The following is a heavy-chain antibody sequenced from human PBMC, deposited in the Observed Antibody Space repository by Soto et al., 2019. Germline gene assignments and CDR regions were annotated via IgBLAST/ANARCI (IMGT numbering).Heavy chain of an antibody. CDR3: ARSYSSGWEFDY. Sequence: GSLRLSCGASGFTFSNYYMSWIRQAPGKGLEWVSYISSTGRAIYYADSVKGRFTVSRDNAQNSLSLKLNSLRVEDTAVYYCARSYSSGWEFDYWGQGTQVTVSS. J-gene: IGHJ4*02. CDR2: ISSTGRAI. D-gene: IGHD6-19*01. V-gene: IGHV3-11*01. CDR1: GFTFSNYY.